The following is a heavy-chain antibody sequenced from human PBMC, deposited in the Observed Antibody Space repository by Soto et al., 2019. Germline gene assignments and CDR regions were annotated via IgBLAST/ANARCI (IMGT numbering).Heavy chain of an antibody. D-gene: IGHD2-15*01. CDR2: ISGLSATT. CDR1: GFRFTSFG. J-gene: IGHJ4*02. V-gene: IGHV3-48*04. CDR3: TRGGAARPDY. Sequence: DVVLVNSGGGFVRPGESLRLSCGASGFRFTSFGRNWVRQGPGKGREWLSYISGLSATTYYADSVRGRFTVSRDNDMNLVFLQLNNLRGDDTAVYYCTRGGAARPDYWGQGSRVVVSS.